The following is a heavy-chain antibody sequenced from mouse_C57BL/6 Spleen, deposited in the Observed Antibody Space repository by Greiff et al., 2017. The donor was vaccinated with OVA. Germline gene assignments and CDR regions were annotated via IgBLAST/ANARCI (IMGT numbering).Heavy chain of an antibody. CDR3: TTRGYSNYGYFDV. CDR2: IDPENGDT. CDR1: GFNIKDDY. V-gene: IGHV14-4*01. D-gene: IGHD2-5*01. J-gene: IGHJ1*03. Sequence: VQLQQSGAELVRPGASVKLSCTASGFNIKDDYMHWVKQRPEQGLEWIGWIDPENGDTEYASKFQGKATITADTSSNTAYLQLSSLTSEDTAVYYCTTRGYSNYGYFDVWGTGTTVTVSS.